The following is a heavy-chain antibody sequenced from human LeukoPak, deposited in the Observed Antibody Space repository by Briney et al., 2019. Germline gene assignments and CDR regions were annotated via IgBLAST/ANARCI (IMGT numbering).Heavy chain of an antibody. V-gene: IGHV1-18*01. J-gene: IGHJ4*02. CDR1: DYTFTSYG. CDR3: ARSEVLLWFGELGGY. CDR2: ISACNGNT. D-gene: IGHD3-10*01. Sequence: ASVKVSCKASDYTFTSYGISWVRQAPGQGLEWMGWISACNGNTNYAQKLQGRVTMTTDTSTSTAYMELRSLRSDDTAVYYCARSEVLLWFGELGGYWGQGTLVTVSS.